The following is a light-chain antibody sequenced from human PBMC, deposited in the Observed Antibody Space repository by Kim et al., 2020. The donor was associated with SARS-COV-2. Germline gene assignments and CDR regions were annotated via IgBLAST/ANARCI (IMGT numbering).Light chain of an antibody. CDR2: DVT. J-gene: IGLJ2*01. V-gene: IGLV2-14*04. CDR3: SSYTSTNTLV. CDR1: GSYVGGDSH. Sequence: SLTLACTGTGSYVGGDSHVSWHQQYPGTAPTIMIYDVTKRPSGVSNRVSGSKSGNTASLTISGLQAEDEADYYCSSYTSTNTLVFGGGTQLTVL.